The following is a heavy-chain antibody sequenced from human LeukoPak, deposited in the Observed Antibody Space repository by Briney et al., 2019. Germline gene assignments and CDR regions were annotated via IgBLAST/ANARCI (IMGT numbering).Heavy chain of an antibody. CDR2: INPDSGGT. Sequence: ASVKVSCKSSGYTFTGYFIHWVRQAPGQGLEWMGWINPDSGGTNYAQKFQGRVTMTRDTSIDTAYMDLSRLRSDDTAVYYCARDHELRFYDFWSGYDYWGQGTLVTVSS. CDR3: ARDHELRFYDFWSGYDY. J-gene: IGHJ4*02. D-gene: IGHD3-3*01. V-gene: IGHV1-2*02. CDR1: GYTFTGYF.